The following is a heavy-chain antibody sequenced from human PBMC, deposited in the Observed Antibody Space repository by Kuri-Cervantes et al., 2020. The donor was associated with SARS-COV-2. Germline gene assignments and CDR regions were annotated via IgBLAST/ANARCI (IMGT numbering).Heavy chain of an antibody. D-gene: IGHD3-3*01. V-gene: IGHV1-46*01. Sequence: ASVKVSCKASGYTFTSYYMHWVRQAPGQGLEWMGIINPSGGSTSYAQKFQGRVTITADESTSTAYMELSSLRSEDTAVYYCARVPTYYDFWSGYSRGNWFDPWGQGTLVTVSS. J-gene: IGHJ5*02. CDR1: GYTFTSYY. CDR2: INPSGGST. CDR3: ARVPTYYDFWSGYSRGNWFDP.